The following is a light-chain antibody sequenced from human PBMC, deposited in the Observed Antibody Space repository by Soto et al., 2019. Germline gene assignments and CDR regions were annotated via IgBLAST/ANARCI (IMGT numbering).Light chain of an antibody. CDR1: QSVDTY. CDR3: QQRSNWPPT. J-gene: IGKJ2*01. CDR2: DTS. V-gene: IGKV3-11*01. Sequence: LTQSPAILSLSPGERATLSCTASQSVDTYIAWYQQRPGQPPRLLIHDTSHRASGVPARFRGSGSGTDFTLTITSLEPEDFAVYYCQQRSNWPPTFGQGTKLEIK.